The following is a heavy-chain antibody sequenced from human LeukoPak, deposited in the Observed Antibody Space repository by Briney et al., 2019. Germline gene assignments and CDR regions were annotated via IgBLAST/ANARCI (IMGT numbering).Heavy chain of an antibody. D-gene: IGHD1-1*01. V-gene: IGHV1-2*02. J-gene: IGHJ6*03. CDR2: INPNSGGT. CDR1: GYTFTGYY. Sequence: ASVKVSCKASGYTFTGYYMHWVRQAPGQGLEWMGWINPNSGGTKYQGRVTMTRDTSISTVYMELSRLRSDDTAVYYCARDKQLDWAHYHYCYMDVWGKGTAVTISS. CDR3: ARDKQLDWAHYHYCYMDV.